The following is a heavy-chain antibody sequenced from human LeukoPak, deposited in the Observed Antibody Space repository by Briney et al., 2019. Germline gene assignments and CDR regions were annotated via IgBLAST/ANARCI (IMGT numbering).Heavy chain of an antibody. CDR3: AKDRRPTVSGGYFDL. CDR1: GFTFDDYA. V-gene: IGHV3-9*01. D-gene: IGHD3-10*01. Sequence: GRSLRLSCAASGFTFDDYAMHWVRQAPGKGLEWVSGISWNSGHKGCADSVKGRFTISRDNAKNSLYLRMNSLRAEDTALYYCAKDRRPTVSGGYFDLWGRGTLVTVSS. CDR2: ISWNSGHK. J-gene: IGHJ2*01.